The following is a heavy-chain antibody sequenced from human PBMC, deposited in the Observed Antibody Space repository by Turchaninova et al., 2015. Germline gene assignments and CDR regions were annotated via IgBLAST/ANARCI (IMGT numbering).Heavy chain of an antibody. CDR2: ISANGVT. CDR3: ATERAGRGYFDY. D-gene: IGHD3-10*01. Sequence: QVQLVQSGTEVKKPGASVKVSCKASGHIFPSHDFSWVRQAPGQGLEWLGWISANGVTNSAQKEQGRSTMTTDPSTNTAYMDLRSLRSDDTAVYYCATERAGRGYFDYWGQGTLVTVSS. V-gene: IGHV1-18*01. J-gene: IGHJ4*02. CDR1: GHIFPSHD.